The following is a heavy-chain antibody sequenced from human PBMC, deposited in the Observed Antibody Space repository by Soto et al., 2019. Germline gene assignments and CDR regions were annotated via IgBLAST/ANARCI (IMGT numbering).Heavy chain of an antibody. J-gene: IGHJ5*02. CDR1: DGSVSSGSYY. V-gene: IGHV4-61*01. D-gene: IGHD3-22*01. CDR2: IYYSGST. Sequence: SETLSLTCTVSDGSVSSGSYYWSWIRQPPGKGLEWIGYIYYSGSTNYNPSLKSRVTISVDTSKNQFSLKLSSVTAADTAVYYCARMYYYDSSGYSPWGQGTLVTVSS. CDR3: ARMYYYDSSGYSP.